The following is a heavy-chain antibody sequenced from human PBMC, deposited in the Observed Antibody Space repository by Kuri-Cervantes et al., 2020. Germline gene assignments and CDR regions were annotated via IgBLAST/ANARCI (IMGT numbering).Heavy chain of an antibody. CDR1: GFTFSSHG. V-gene: IGHV3-30*03. D-gene: IGHD1-26*01. CDR3: ARDSGSYSTYGMDV. J-gene: IGHJ6*02. Sequence: GGSLRLSCAASGFTFSSHGMHWVRQAPGKGLEWVAVISYDGSNKYYADSVKGRFTISRDNSKNTLYLQMNSPRAEDTAVYYCARDSGSYSTYGMDVWGQGTTVTVSS. CDR2: ISYDGSNK.